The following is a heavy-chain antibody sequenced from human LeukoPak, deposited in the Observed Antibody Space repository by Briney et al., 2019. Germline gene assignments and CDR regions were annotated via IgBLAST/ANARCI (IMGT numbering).Heavy chain of an antibody. V-gene: IGHV3-21*01. Sequence: GGSLRLSCAASGFSFSSYTMNWVRQAPGKGLEWVSIISSSSSYIYYADSVKGRFTISRDNAKNSLYLQMNSLRAEDTAVYYCARAEGDYLNYYGMDVWGQGTTVTVSS. D-gene: IGHD4-17*01. CDR1: GFSFSSYT. CDR2: ISSSSSYI. J-gene: IGHJ6*02. CDR3: ARAEGDYLNYYGMDV.